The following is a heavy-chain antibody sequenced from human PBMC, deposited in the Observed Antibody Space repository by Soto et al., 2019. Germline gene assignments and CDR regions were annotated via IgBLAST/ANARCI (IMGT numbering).Heavy chain of an antibody. Sequence: QVQLQESGPGLVKPSETLSLTCTISGGPINAHFWSWIRQPAGKGMEFIGHIYISGTTTYNPSLKSRVTLSTDPPKIQLSLKLRSVTAADTAVYYCARINVGSPDFWGQGTLVTVSS. J-gene: IGHJ4*02. D-gene: IGHD3-10*01. CDR3: ARINVGSPDF. CDR1: GGPINAHF. CDR2: IYISGTT. V-gene: IGHV4-4*07.